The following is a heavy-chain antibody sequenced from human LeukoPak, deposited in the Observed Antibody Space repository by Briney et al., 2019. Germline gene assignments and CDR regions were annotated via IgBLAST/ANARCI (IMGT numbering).Heavy chain of an antibody. Sequence: GASVKVSCKASGYTFTRYDINWVRQATGQGLEWMGWMNPNSGNTGYAQKFQGRVTMTRNTSISTAYMELSSLRSEDTAVYYCARADNGYSYGPVLYYGMDVWGQGTTVTVSS. V-gene: IGHV1-8*01. CDR2: MNPNSGNT. CDR3: ARADNGYSYGPVLYYGMDV. J-gene: IGHJ6*02. CDR1: GYTFTRYD. D-gene: IGHD5-18*01.